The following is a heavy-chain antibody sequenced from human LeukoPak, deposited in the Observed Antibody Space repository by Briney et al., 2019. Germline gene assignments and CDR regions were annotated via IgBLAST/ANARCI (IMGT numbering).Heavy chain of an antibody. CDR3: ARGFPTQQQLGHNFDY. CDR2: ISSSSSTI. Sequence: GGSLRLSCAASGFTFSSYSMNWVRQAPGKGLEWVSYISSSSSTIYYADSVKGRFTISRDNAKNSLYLQMNSLRAEDTAVYYCARGFPTQQQLGHNFDYWGQGTLVTVSS. J-gene: IGHJ4*02. V-gene: IGHV3-48*01. CDR1: GFTFSSYS. D-gene: IGHD6-13*01.